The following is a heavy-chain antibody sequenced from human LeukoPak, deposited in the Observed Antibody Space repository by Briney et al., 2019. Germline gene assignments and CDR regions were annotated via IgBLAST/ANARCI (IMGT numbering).Heavy chain of an antibody. CDR3: AMLAVAGTDAFDI. D-gene: IGHD6-19*01. CDR1: GFTFSSYS. V-gene: IGHV3-48*01. CDR2: ISSSSSTI. Sequence: GGSLRLSCAASGFTFSSYSMNWVRQAPGKGLEWVSYISSSSSTIYYADSVKGRFTISRDNAKNSLYLQMNSLRAEDTAVYYCAMLAVAGTDAFDIWGQGTMVTVSS. J-gene: IGHJ3*02.